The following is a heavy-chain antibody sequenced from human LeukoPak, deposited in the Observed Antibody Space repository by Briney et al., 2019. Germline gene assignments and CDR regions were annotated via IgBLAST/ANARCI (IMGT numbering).Heavy chain of an antibody. CDR1: GYTFTSYD. CDR3: ARVEWFGELLSWFDP. Sequence: GASVKVSCKASGYTFTSYDINWVRQATGQGLEWMGWMNPNSGNTSYAQKFQGRVTMTRNTSISTAYMELSSLRSEDTAVYYCARVEWFGELLSWFDPWGQGTLVTVSS. J-gene: IGHJ5*02. V-gene: IGHV1-8*02. CDR2: MNPNSGNT. D-gene: IGHD3-10*01.